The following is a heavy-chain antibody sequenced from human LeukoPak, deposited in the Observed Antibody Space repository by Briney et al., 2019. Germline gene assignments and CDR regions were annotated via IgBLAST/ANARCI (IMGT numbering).Heavy chain of an antibody. D-gene: IGHD1-26*01. Sequence: PGGSLRLSCAASGFTFSSYWMHWVRQAPGKGLVWVSHINSDGSSTNYADSVKGRFTISRDNAKNTLYLQMNSLRAEDTAVYYCARVDSGSPHYYYYYGMDVWGQGTTVTVSS. V-gene: IGHV3-74*01. CDR3: ARVDSGSPHYYYYYGMDV. J-gene: IGHJ6*02. CDR1: GFTFSSYW. CDR2: INSDGSST.